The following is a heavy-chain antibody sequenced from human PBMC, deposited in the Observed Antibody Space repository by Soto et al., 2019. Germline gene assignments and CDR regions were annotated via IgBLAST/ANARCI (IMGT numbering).Heavy chain of an antibody. Sequence: QVHLVQSGAEVKRPGASVRVSCKASGYKFSDYGISWVRQAPGQGLKWMGWVSTYNGNTYSAQNFQGRVTLTRETSTNTAYMELRSLTSDDTAVYYCARDNRATTVLNNYFDYWGQGTLVTVSS. CDR3: ARDNRATTVLNNYFDY. V-gene: IGHV1-18*01. CDR2: VSTYNGNT. J-gene: IGHJ4*02. CDR1: GYKFSDYG.